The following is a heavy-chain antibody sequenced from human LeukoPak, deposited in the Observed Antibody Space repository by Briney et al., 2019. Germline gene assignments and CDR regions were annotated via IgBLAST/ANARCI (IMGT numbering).Heavy chain of an antibody. Sequence: SETLSLTCTVSGGSIGSYYWSWLRQAPGKTLEWIGYINYKGTTNYDPSLKSRVTISLDTSKNQFSLKMESVTAADTAVYYCARGKNYDSNWGQGTLVTVSS. CDR2: INYKGTT. D-gene: IGHD3-22*01. CDR1: GGSIGSYY. J-gene: IGHJ4*02. CDR3: ARGKNYDSN. V-gene: IGHV4-59*01.